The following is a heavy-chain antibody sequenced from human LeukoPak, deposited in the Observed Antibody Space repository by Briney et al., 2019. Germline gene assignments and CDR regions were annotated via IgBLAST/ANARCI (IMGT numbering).Heavy chain of an antibody. CDR3: ARNNYDILTGYKALDY. J-gene: IGHJ4*02. Sequence: ASVKVSCKASGYTFTSYAITWVRQAPGQGLEWMGWISSYNGNTNYAQKLQGRVTMTTETSTSTAYMELRSLRSDDTAVYYCARNNYDILTGYKALDYWGQGTLVTVSS. V-gene: IGHV1-18*01. D-gene: IGHD3-9*01. CDR2: ISSYNGNT. CDR1: GYTFTSYA.